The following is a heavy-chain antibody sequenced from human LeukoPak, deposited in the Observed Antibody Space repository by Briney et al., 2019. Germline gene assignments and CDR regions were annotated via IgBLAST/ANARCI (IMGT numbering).Heavy chain of an antibody. CDR2: INPSSGGT. CDR1: GYSFTSYY. CDR3: ARDRGSSWYVDY. Sequence: GASVKVSCKTSGYSFTSYYIHWVRQAPGQGLEWMGWINPSSGGTEYAQKFQGRVTMTGDTSISTAYMELSRLRSDDTAVYYCARDRGSSWYVDYWGQGTLDTVSS. V-gene: IGHV1-2*02. D-gene: IGHD6-13*01. J-gene: IGHJ4*02.